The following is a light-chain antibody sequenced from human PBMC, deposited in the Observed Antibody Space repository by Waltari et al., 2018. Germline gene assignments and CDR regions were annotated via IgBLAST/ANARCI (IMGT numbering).Light chain of an antibody. CDR2: KDA. V-gene: IGLV3-25*03. J-gene: IGLJ2*01. CDR3: QSGDSTSTHVV. Sequence: SYELTQPPSVSVSPGQTARITCSGAALPKQCAFLYQQKTGQAPVLVTYKDAGRPSGIPDRFSGSSSGTTVTLTISGVQAEDEADYYCQSGDSTSTHVVFGGGTKLTVL. CDR1: ALPKQC.